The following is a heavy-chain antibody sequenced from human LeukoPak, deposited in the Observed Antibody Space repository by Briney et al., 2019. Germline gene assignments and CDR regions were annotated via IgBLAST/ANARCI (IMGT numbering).Heavy chain of an antibody. CDR3: TTVYYDFWSGYYHC. CDR2: IKSKTDGGTT. D-gene: IGHD3-3*01. Sequence: GGSLRLSCAASGFTFSNAWMSWVRQAPGKGLEWVGRIKSKTDGGTTDYAAPVKGRFTISRDDSKNTLYLQMNSLKTEDTAVYYCTTVYYDFWSGYYHCWGQGTLVTVSS. J-gene: IGHJ4*02. V-gene: IGHV3-15*01. CDR1: GFTFSNAW.